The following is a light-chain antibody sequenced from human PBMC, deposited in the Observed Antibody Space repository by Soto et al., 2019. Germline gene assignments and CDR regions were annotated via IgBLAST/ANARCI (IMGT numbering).Light chain of an antibody. CDR1: QSISSW. J-gene: IGKJ4*01. CDR3: QQYNSYSLT. V-gene: IGKV1-5*01. Sequence: DIQMTQSPSTLSASVGDRVTITCRASQSISSWLAWYQQKPGKAPKLLIYDASSLESEVPSRFSGSGSGTEFTLTIISLQPDDFATDYCQQYNSYSLTFGGGTKVEIK. CDR2: DAS.